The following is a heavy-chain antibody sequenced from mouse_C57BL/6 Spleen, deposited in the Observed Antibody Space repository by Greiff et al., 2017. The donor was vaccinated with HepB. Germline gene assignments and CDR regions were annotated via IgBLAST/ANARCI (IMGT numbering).Heavy chain of an antibody. Sequence: VQLQQPGAELVKPGASVKLSCKASGYTFTSYWMQWVKQRPGQGLEWIGEIDPSDSYTNYNQKFKGKATLTVDTSSSTAYMQLSSLTSEDSAVYYCASRGYYYGSSYEDYAMDYWGQGTSVTVSS. CDR1: GYTFTSYW. J-gene: IGHJ4*01. CDR2: IDPSDSYT. CDR3: ASRGYYYGSSYEDYAMDY. D-gene: IGHD1-1*01. V-gene: IGHV1-50*01.